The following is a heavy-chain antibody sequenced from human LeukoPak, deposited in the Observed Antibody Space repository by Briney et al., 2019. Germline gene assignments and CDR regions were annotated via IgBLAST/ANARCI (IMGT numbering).Heavy chain of an antibody. CDR1: GFTVGSNF. V-gene: IGHV3-66*01. Sequence: GGSLRLSCAASGFTVGSNFVSWVRQAPGKGLEWVSVMYSGGRTYYADSVKGRFTISRDNSKNTLDLQMNSLRAEDTAVYYCARSIAARYFDLWGQGTVVTVSS. CDR2: MYSGGRT. CDR3: ARSIAARYFDL. J-gene: IGHJ4*02. D-gene: IGHD6-6*01.